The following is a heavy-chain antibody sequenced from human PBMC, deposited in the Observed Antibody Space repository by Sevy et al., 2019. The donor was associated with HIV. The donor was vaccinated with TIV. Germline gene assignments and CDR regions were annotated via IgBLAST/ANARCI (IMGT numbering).Heavy chain of an antibody. V-gene: IGHV3-30-3*01. Sequence: GGSLRLSCAASGITFSSHAMHWVRQAPGKGLEWVTIISYDGSNKYYRDSVKGRFTISRDNSKNTRYLQMNSLGAEDTAVYYCARADYGDYSGEFDYWGQGTLVTVSS. CDR3: ARADYGDYSGEFDY. CDR2: ISYDGSNK. CDR1: GITFSSHA. J-gene: IGHJ4*02. D-gene: IGHD4-17*01.